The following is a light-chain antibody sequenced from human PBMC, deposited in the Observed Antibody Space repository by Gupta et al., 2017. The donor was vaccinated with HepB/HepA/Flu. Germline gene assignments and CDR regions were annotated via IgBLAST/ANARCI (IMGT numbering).Light chain of an antibody. CDR2: RAT. CDR3: QQDINWPIT. J-gene: IGKJ3*01. Sequence: EIVMTQSPATLSVSPGERVTLSCRASQSVSDNLAWYQQKSGQAPRLLFYRATTRATDIPARFSGSGSGTEFTLTISSLQSEDFAVYYCQQDINWPITFGHGTKVDIK. V-gene: IGKV3-15*01. CDR1: QSVSDN.